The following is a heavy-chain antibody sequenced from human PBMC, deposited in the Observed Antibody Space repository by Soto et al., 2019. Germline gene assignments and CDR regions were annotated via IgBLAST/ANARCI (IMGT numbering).Heavy chain of an antibody. V-gene: IGHV3-23*01. Sequence: GGSLRLSCAASGFTFSSYAMTWVRQAPGKGLEWVSGISGSGATTSYADSVKGRFTVSRDNSKNSLYLQMNSLRDEDTAVYYCARTTYDSSGYYFDYWGQGTLVTVSS. CDR2: ISGSGATT. J-gene: IGHJ4*02. D-gene: IGHD3-22*01. CDR1: GFTFSSYA. CDR3: ARTTYDSSGYYFDY.